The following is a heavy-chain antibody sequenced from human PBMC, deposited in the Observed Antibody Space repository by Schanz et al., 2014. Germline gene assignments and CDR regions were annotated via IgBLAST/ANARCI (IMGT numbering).Heavy chain of an antibody. CDR1: GFTFSIYA. J-gene: IGHJ4*02. D-gene: IGHD1-1*01. CDR3: AKKVPAYNPFDS. CDR2: ISHDGYST. V-gene: IGHV3-64D*06. Sequence: EVQLVESGGGLVQPGGSLRLSCSASGFTFSIYAMHWVRQAPGKGLEYVSAISHDGYSTYYADSVKGRFTISRDNSKNTLYLQMDSLRAEDTAVYFCAKKVPAYNPFDSWGQGTLVTVSS.